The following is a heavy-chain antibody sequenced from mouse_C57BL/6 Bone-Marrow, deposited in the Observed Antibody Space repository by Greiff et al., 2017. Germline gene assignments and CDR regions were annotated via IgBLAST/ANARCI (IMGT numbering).Heavy chain of an antibody. CDR3: ARSDSNYFDY. J-gene: IGHJ2*01. D-gene: IGHD2-5*01. Sequence: QVQLQQPGAELVMPGASVKLSCKASGYTFTSYWMHWVKQRPGQGLEWIGEIDPSDSYTNYNQKFKGKSTLTVDKSSITAYMQLSSLTSEDSAVYYCARSDSNYFDYWGQGTTLTVSS. CDR2: IDPSDSYT. V-gene: IGHV1-69*01. CDR1: GYTFTSYW.